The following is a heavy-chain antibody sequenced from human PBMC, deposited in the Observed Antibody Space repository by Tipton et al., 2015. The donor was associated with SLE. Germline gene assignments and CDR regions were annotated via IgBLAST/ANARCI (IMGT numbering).Heavy chain of an antibody. Sequence: SLRLSCAASGFTFSNYWMSWVRQAPGKGLEWVANIKQDGSEKYYVDSVKGRFTISRDNAKNSLYLQMNSLRAEDTAVYYCARGGPIAAAAGDAFDIWGQGTMVTVSS. CDR1: GFTFSNYW. V-gene: IGHV3-7*04. J-gene: IGHJ3*02. CDR2: IKQDGSEK. D-gene: IGHD6-13*01. CDR3: ARGGPIAAAAGDAFDI.